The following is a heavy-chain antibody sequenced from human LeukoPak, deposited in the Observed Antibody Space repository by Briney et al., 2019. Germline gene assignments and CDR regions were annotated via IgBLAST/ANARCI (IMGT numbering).Heavy chain of an antibody. Sequence: PGGSLRLSCAASGFTFSSYAMWWVRQAPGKGLECVSGINDDGDNTYYADSVKGRFTISRDNSKNTLYLQMNSLRAEDTAIYYCAKRPYGDYHFDYWGQGTLVTVSS. J-gene: IGHJ4*02. CDR1: GFTFSSYA. D-gene: IGHD4-17*01. V-gene: IGHV3-23*01. CDR2: INDDGDNT. CDR3: AKRPYGDYHFDY.